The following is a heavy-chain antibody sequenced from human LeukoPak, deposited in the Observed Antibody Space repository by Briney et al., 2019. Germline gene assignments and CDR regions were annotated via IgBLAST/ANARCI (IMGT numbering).Heavy chain of an antibody. CDR1: GLTFSDYY. CDR3: ARDRYYGSGSYPGDY. CDR2: ISSSGSTI. J-gene: IGHJ4*02. D-gene: IGHD3-10*01. V-gene: IGHV3-11*01. Sequence: PGGSLRLSCAASGLTFSDYYMSWIRQAPGKGLEWVSYISSSGSTIYYADSVKGRFTISRDNAKNSLYLQMNSLRAEDTAVYYCARDRYYGSGSYPGDYWGQGTLVTVSS.